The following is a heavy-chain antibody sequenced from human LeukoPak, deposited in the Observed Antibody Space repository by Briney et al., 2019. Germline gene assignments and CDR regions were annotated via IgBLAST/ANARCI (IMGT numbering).Heavy chain of an antibody. D-gene: IGHD3-10*01. J-gene: IGHJ4*02. CDR3: AGLVRGVIRI. V-gene: IGHV3-64*01. CDR2: ISSNGGST. Sequence: PGGSLRLSCAASGFTFSSYGMHWVRQAPGKGLEYVSAISSNGGSTYYANSVKGRFTISRDNSKNTLYLQMGSLRAEDMAVYYCAGLVRGVIRIWGQGTLVTVSS. CDR1: GFTFSSYG.